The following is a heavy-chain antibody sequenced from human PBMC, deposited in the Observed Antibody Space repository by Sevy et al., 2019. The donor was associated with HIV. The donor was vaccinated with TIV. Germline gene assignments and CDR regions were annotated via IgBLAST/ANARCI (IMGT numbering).Heavy chain of an antibody. Sequence: SETLSLTCTVSGGSISSYYWSWIRQPPGKRLEWIGYIYYRGRTNYNPSLKSRVTISVDTSKNQFSLKLRSVTAADTAVYYCARESYDILPGSRGMDVWGQGTTVTVSS. CDR1: GGSISSYY. J-gene: IGHJ6*02. V-gene: IGHV4-59*01. CDR3: ARESYDILPGSRGMDV. CDR2: IYYRGRT. D-gene: IGHD3-9*01.